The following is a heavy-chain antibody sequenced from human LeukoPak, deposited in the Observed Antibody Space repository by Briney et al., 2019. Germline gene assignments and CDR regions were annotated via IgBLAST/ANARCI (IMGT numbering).Heavy chain of an antibody. CDR3: ARGRSVNRILNY. J-gene: IGHJ4*02. V-gene: IGHV1-8*01. CDR1: GYTFTSYD. CDR2: MNPNSGNT. Sequence: ASVKVSCKASGYTFTSYDINWVRQATGQGFEWIGWMNPNSGNTGSAQKFQGRVTMTRNTSISPAYMALSPLRSEATAVYYCARGRSVNRILNYWGQGTLVTVSS. D-gene: IGHD3-16*01.